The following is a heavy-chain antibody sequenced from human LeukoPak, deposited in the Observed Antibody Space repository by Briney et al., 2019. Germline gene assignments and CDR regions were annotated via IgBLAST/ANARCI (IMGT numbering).Heavy chain of an antibody. D-gene: IGHD2-8*01. J-gene: IGHJ5*02. CDR3: ARDSEWSRPFDP. CDR1: GFTFSNYA. CDR2: ISGSGGST. Sequence: GGSLRLSCAASGFTFSNYAMSWVRQAPGKGLEWISSISGSGGSTYYADSVKGRFTISRDNSKNTLYLQMNSLRAEDTAVYYCARDSEWSRPFDPWDQGTLVTVSS. V-gene: IGHV3-23*01.